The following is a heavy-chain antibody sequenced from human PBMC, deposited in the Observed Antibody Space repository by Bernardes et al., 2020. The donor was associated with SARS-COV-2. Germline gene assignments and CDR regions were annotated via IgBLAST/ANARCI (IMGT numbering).Heavy chain of an antibody. CDR2: TYYSGST. D-gene: IGHD3-22*01. CDR1: GGSISSGGYY. J-gene: IGHJ3*02. V-gene: IGHV4-31*03. CDR3: ARAPMIVVVITSFDI. Sequence: SETLSLTCTVSGGSISSGGYYWSWIRQHPGKGLEWIGYTYYSGSTYYNPSLKSRVTISVDTSKNQFSLKLSSVTAADTAVYYCARAPMIVVVITSFDIWGQGTMVTVSS.